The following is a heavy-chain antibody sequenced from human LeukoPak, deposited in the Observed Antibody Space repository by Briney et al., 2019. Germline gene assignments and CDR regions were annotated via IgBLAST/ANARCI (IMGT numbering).Heavy chain of an antibody. CDR1: GFTFSSYA. D-gene: IGHD2-2*01. CDR2: ISGSGGST. CDR3: AKDLGAEVPAAMYYYYYYGMDV. J-gene: IGHJ6*02. Sequence: GGSLRLSCAASGFTFSSYAMSWVRQAPGKGLEWVSAISGSGGSTYYADSVKGRLTISRDNSKNTLYLQMNSLRAEDTAVYYCAKDLGAEVPAAMYYYYYYGMDVWGRGTTVTVSS. V-gene: IGHV3-23*01.